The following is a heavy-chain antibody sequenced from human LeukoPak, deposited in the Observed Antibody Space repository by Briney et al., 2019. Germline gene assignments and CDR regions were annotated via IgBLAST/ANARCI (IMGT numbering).Heavy chain of an antibody. CDR2: IKQDGSEK. J-gene: IGHJ4*02. CDR3: ARGIAGYSSGWHGVY. CDR1: GFTFSSYW. Sequence: GGSLRLSCAASGFTFSSYWMSWVRQAPGKGLEWVANIKQDGSEKYYVDSVKGRFTISRDNAKNSLYLQMNSLRAEDTAVYYCARGIAGYSSGWHGVYWGQGTLVTVSS. D-gene: IGHD6-19*01. V-gene: IGHV3-7*01.